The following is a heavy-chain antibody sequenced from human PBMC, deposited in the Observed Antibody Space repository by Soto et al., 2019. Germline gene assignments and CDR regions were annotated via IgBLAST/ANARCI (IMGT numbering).Heavy chain of an antibody. CDR3: AREIASTTPIAALDY. CDR2: ISYDGSNK. CDR1: GFTFSSYA. Sequence: QVQLVESGGGVVQPGRSLRLSCAASGFTFSSYAMHWVRQAPGKGLEWVAVISYDGSNKYYADSVKGRFTISRDNSKNTLYLQMNSLRAEDTAVYYCAREIASTTPIAALDYWGQGTLVTVSS. D-gene: IGHD6-6*01. J-gene: IGHJ4*02. V-gene: IGHV3-30-3*01.